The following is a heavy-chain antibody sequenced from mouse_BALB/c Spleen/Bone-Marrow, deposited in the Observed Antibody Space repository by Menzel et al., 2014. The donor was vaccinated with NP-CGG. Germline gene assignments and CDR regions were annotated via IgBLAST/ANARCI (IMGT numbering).Heavy chain of an antibody. D-gene: IGHD2-1*01. J-gene: IGHJ2*01. Sequence: VQVVESGPELVKPGASVKMSCKASGYTFTGCYIHWVKQSPGQGLEWIGWIYPGDGSTEYNEKFKGKTTLTADKSSSTAYMLLSSLTSEDSAIYFCARPDGNYESYFDYWGQGTTLTVSS. CDR2: IYPGDGST. V-gene: IGHV1S56*01. CDR3: ARPDGNYESYFDY. CDR1: GYTFTGCY.